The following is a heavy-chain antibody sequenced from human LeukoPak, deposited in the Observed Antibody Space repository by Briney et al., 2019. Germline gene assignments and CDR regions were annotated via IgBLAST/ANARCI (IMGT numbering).Heavy chain of an antibody. V-gene: IGHV3-74*01. Sequence: AGGSLRLSCAASGFTFSSYWMHWVRQAPGKWLVWVSRINSDGSSTSYADSVKGRFTISRDNAKNTLYLQMNSLRAEDTAVYYCARDRRDILTGFSYYYYMDVWGKGTTVTISS. J-gene: IGHJ6*03. D-gene: IGHD3-9*01. CDR1: GFTFSSYW. CDR2: INSDGSST. CDR3: ARDRRDILTGFSYYYYMDV.